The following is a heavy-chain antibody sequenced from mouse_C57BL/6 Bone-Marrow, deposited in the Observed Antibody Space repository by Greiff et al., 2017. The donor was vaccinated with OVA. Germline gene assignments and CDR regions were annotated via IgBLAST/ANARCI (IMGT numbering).Heavy chain of an antibody. CDR1: GYTFTDYY. Sequence: EVQLQQSGPELVKPGASVKISCKASGYTFTDYYMNWVKQSPGKSLEWIGDINPNNGGTSYNQKFKGKATLTVDKSSSTAYMELRSLTSEDSAVYYCGGYYGSSPFAYWGQGTLVTVSA. J-gene: IGHJ3*01. CDR3: GGYYGSSPFAY. CDR2: INPNNGGT. D-gene: IGHD1-1*01. V-gene: IGHV1-26*01.